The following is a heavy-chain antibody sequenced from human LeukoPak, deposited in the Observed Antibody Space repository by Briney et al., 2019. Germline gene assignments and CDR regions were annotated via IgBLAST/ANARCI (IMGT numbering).Heavy chain of an antibody. D-gene: IGHD1-26*01. CDR3: AKRQSSGGYEGFDY. CDR2: INWNSGSI. V-gene: IGHV3-9*01. J-gene: IGHJ4*02. Sequence: GGSLRLSCAASGFSFDDYAMHWVRQAPGKGLEWVSGINWNSGSIGYADSVKGRFTISRVNAKNSLYLQMNSLRAEDTALYYCAKRQSSGGYEGFDYWGQGNLVTVSS. CDR1: GFSFDDYA.